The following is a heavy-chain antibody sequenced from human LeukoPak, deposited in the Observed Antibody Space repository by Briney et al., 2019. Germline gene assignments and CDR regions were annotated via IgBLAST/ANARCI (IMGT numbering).Heavy chain of an antibody. CDR3: ARGRGCSTMSCYPDY. J-gene: IGHJ4*02. CDR1: GLTFSKAW. CDR2: ISSGASDI. D-gene: IGHD2-2*01. V-gene: IGHV3-21*01. Sequence: GGSQRLSCAASGLTFSKAWMGWVRQAPGKGLEWVSSISSGASDIYQADSVKGRFTISRDNAKNSLYLQMNSLRAEDTAVYYCARGRGCSTMSCYPDYWGQGTLVTVSS.